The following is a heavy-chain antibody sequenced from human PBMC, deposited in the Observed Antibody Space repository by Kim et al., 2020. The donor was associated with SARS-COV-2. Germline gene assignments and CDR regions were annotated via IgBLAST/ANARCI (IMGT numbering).Heavy chain of an antibody. D-gene: IGHD6-19*01. V-gene: IGHV3-7*03. J-gene: IGHJ6*02. CDR2: IKQDGSEK. CDR3: ARDSIAVAGNYYYNGVDV. CDR1: GFTFSSYW. Sequence: GGSLRLSCAASGFTFSSYWMSWVRQAPGKGLEWVANIKQDGSEKYYVDSVKGRFTISRDNAKNSLYLQMNSLRAEDTAVYYCARDSIAVAGNYYYNGVDVWDQETTVTVSS.